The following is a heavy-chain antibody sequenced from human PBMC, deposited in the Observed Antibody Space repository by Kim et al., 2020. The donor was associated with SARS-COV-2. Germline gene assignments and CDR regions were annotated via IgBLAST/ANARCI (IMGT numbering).Heavy chain of an antibody. Sequence: GESLKISCKGSGYSFTSYWISWVRQMPGKGLEWMGRIDPSDSYTNYSPSFQGHVPISAAKSISTAYLQWSSLKASDTAMYYCARREGVAVAGTVGMDVWGQGTTVTVSS. CDR1: GYSFTSYW. J-gene: IGHJ6*02. CDR2: IDPSDSYT. D-gene: IGHD6-19*01. CDR3: ARREGVAVAGTVGMDV. V-gene: IGHV5-10-1*01.